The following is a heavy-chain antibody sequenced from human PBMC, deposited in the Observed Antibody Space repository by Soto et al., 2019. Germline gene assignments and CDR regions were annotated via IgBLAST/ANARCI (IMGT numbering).Heavy chain of an antibody. Sequence: QVELVESGGGVVQPGRSLRLSCAASGFTFSSYGMHWVRQAPGKGLDWVAVIWYDGSEKYYADSVKGRFTISRDNSRNTLYLQINSLRDEDTAVYYCARAAAGNSPFDYWGQGTLVTVSS. D-gene: IGHD6-13*01. CDR3: ARAAAGNSPFDY. CDR1: GFTFSSYG. CDR2: IWYDGSEK. J-gene: IGHJ4*02. V-gene: IGHV3-33*01.